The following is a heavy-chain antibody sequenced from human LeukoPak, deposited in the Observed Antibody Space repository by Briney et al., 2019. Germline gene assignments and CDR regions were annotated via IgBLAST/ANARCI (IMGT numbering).Heavy chain of an antibody. CDR3: ARDLFAQTSGTLHL. V-gene: IGHV4-59*01. CDR2: ISYSGST. CDR1: GGPLNNYY. D-gene: IGHD1-1*01. Sequence: PSETLSLTCTVSGGPLNNYYWSWIRQPPGKGLAWVGHISYSGSTNYSPSLESRVTISIDTSKKQCSLNLRSVTAADTAVYYCARDLFAQTSGTLHLWGQGTLVTVSS. J-gene: IGHJ5*02.